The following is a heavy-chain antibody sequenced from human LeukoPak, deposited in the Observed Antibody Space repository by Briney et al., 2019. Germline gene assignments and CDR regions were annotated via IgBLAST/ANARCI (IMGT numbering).Heavy chain of an antibody. D-gene: IGHD3-10*01. CDR2: IYTSGST. Sequence: SETLSLTCSVSGGSISSGSYYWNWIRQPAGKGLEWLGRIYTSGSTNFNPSLKSRVTISLDTSKNQFSLKLNSVTAADTAVYYCARWLVRGVTITYFDYWGQGTLVTVSS. CDR1: GGSISSGSYY. J-gene: IGHJ4*02. V-gene: IGHV4-61*02. CDR3: ARWLVRGVTITYFDY.